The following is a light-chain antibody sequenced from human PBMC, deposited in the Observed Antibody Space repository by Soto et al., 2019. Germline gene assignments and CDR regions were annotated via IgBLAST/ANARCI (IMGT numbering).Light chain of an antibody. CDR3: QQYNNWPPYT. V-gene: IGKV3-15*01. J-gene: IGKJ2*01. CDR1: QSVSSN. Sequence: IVMTQSPATLSVSPGERATLSCRASQSVSSNLAWYQQKPGQAPRLLIYGASTRATGIPARFSGSGSGTEFTLTNSSLQSEDFAVYYCQQYNNWPPYTFGQGTKLEIK. CDR2: GAS.